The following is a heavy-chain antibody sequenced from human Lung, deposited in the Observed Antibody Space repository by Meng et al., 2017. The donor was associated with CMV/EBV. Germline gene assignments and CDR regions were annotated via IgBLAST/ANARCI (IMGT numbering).Heavy chain of an antibody. CDR2: ISYDGSNK. CDR1: GFTFSSYA. CDR3: ARDPYDFWSGYRSRDY. D-gene: IGHD3-3*01. Sequence: GESLKISCAASGFTFSSYAMHWVRQAPGKGLEWVAVISYDGSNKYYADSVKGRFTISRDNSKNTLYLQMNSLRAEDTAVYYCARDPYDFWSGYRSRDYWGQGTXVTVSS. V-gene: IGHV3-30-3*01. J-gene: IGHJ4*02.